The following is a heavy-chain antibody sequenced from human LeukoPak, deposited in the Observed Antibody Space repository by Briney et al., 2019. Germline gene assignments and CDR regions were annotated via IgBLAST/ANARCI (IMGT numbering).Heavy chain of an antibody. Sequence: ASVKVSCKASGYMFTNYYMYWVRQAPGQGLEWMGIINPSGGNTRYTQKFQGRVTMTRDRSTSTVYMELSSLRSEDTAVYYCAREPIGSTWYYFDSWGQGTLVTVSS. CDR1: GYMFTNYY. CDR2: INPSGGNT. V-gene: IGHV1-46*01. D-gene: IGHD6-13*01. CDR3: AREPIGSTWYYFDS. J-gene: IGHJ4*02.